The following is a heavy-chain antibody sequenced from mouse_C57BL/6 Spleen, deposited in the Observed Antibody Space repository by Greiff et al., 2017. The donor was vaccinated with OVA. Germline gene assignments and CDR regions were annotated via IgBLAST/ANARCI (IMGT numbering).Heavy chain of an antibody. CDR3: TGDLLGY. J-gene: IGHJ2*01. V-gene: IGHV6-3*01. CDR1: GFTFSNYW. CDR2: IRLKSDNYAT. D-gene: IGHD2-1*01. Sequence: EVQLQQSGGGLVQPGGSMKLSCVASGFTFSNYWMNWVRQSPEKGLEWVAQIRLKSDNYATHYAESVKGRFTISRDDSKSSVYLQMNNLRAEDTGIYYCTGDLLGYWGQGTTLTVSS.